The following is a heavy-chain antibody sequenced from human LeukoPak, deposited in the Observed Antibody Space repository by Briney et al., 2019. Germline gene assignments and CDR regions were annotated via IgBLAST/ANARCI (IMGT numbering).Heavy chain of an antibody. CDR1: GFIFNNYW. D-gene: IGHD1-14*01. CDR3: ARAHRSRAFDY. V-gene: IGHV3-7*01. Sequence: GGSLRLSCAASGFIFNNYWMSWVRQAPGKGLEWVANIKQDGSEKYYVDSVKGRFTISRDNAKNSLYLQMNSLRAVDTAVYYCARAHRSRAFDYWGQGTLVTVSS. J-gene: IGHJ4*02. CDR2: IKQDGSEK.